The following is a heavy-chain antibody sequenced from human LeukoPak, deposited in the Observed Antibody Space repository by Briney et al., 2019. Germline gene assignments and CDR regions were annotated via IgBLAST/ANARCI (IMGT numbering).Heavy chain of an antibody. Sequence: TGGSLRLSCAASGFTFSNYWMHWVRQVPGKGLVWVSRIKSDGSSTSYADSVKGRFTISRDNAKNTLSLQMNTLRAEDTAVYYCARDGGANGLGGFDYWGQGTLVTVSS. V-gene: IGHV3-74*01. CDR3: ARDGGANGLGGFDY. CDR2: IKSDGSST. J-gene: IGHJ4*02. CDR1: GFTFSNYW. D-gene: IGHD4/OR15-4a*01.